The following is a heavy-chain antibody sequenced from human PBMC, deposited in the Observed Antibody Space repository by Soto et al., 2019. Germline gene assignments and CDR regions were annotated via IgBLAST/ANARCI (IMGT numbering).Heavy chain of an antibody. D-gene: IGHD2-2*01. V-gene: IGHV4-34*01. CDR1: GGSIRGYY. CDR2: INHSGST. J-gene: IGHJ6*02. Sequence: SETLSLTRTVAGGSIRGYYCSWISQHTGKGLEWIGEINHSGSTNYNPSLKSRVTISVDTSKNQFSLKLSSVTAADTAVYYCASGRFRLRKYCSSTSCSKYYYGMDVWGQGTTVTVSS. CDR3: ASGRFRLRKYCSSTSCSKYYYGMDV.